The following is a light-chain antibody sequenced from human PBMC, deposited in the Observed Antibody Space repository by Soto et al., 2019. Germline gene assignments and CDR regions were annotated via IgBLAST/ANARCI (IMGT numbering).Light chain of an antibody. CDR1: QSLRYSNGYNY. J-gene: IGKJ4*01. V-gene: IGKV2-28*01. CDR2: LGS. CDR3: MQALQTPPT. Sequence: EIVLTQSPLSLPVTPGEPASISCRSSQSLRYSNGYNYLGWYLQRPGQSQQLLIYLGSNRASGVSDRFRGSGSGTDCTLKISRVEAADVGVYYSMQALQTPPTFGGWTKVEIQ.